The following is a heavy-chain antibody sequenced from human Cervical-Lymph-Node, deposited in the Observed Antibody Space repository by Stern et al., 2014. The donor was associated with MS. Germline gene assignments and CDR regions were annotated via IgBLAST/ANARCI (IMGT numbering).Heavy chain of an antibody. V-gene: IGHV2-5*02. D-gene: IGHD3-22*01. J-gene: IGHJ5*02. Sequence: QITLKESGPTLVKPTQTLTLTCTFSGFSLSTTGVGVGWIRQPPGEALEWLTLIYWDDDKRYSPSLRSRLTITKDTSKNQVVLTMANMDPVDTATYYCAHSIYSDNSVYHGWFGPWGQGTLVTVSS. CDR1: GFSLSTTGVG. CDR2: IYWDDDK. CDR3: AHSIYSDNSVYHGWFGP.